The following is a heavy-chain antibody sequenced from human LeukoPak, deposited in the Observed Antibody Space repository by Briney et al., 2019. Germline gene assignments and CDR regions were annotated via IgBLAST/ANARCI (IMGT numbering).Heavy chain of an antibody. D-gene: IGHD3-22*01. V-gene: IGHV1-18*01. CDR2: ISAYNGNT. CDR3: VRVVVITIGGWFYP. J-gene: IGHJ5*02. Sequence: ASVKVSCKASGYTFTRYGISWVRQAPGQGLGWMGWISAYNGNTNSVQNLQGSVTLTPDTSTRTRSIEMRSLRSHNTPVYICVRVVVITIGGWFYPWGQRTLVTVSS. CDR1: GYTFTRYG.